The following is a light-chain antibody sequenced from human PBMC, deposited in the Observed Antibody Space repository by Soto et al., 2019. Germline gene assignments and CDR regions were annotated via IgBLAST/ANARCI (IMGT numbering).Light chain of an antibody. V-gene: IGKV1-5*01. CDR3: QQFNSNSPWA. Sequence: DIQMTQSPSTLSASVGDRVTITCRASQSISSWLAWYQQKPGKAPKLLIYDASSLESGVPSRFCGSGTGTAFTLTIISLQPDDFATDFCQQFNSNSPWAFGQGTKVQIK. J-gene: IGKJ1*01. CDR1: QSISSW. CDR2: DAS.